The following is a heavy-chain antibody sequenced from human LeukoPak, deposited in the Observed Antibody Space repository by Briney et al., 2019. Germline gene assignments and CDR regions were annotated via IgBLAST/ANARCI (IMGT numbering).Heavy chain of an antibody. D-gene: IGHD2-2*01. J-gene: IGHJ4*02. V-gene: IGHV3-74*01. CDR2: INSDGTT. Sequence: SGGSLGLSCAASGFTFSSYWMHWVRQAPGKGLVWVSRINSDGTTSYADSVKGRFTISRDNVKNTLYLQMNSLRAEDTAVYYCARDPIIIVPAALDYWGQGTLVTVSS. CDR3: ARDPIIIVPAALDY. CDR1: GFTFSSYW.